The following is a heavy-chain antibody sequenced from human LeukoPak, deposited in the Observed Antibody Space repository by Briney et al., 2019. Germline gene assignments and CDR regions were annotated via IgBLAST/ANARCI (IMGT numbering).Heavy chain of an antibody. CDR3: ARDYGSGTLSDY. Sequence: PSVKVSCKASGGTFSSYAISWVRQAPGQGLEWMGGIIPIFGTANYAQKFQGRVTITADESTSTAYMELSSLRSEDTAVYYCARDYGSGTLSDYWGQGTLVTVSS. CDR2: IIPIFGTA. D-gene: IGHD3-10*01. J-gene: IGHJ4*02. CDR1: GGTFSSYA. V-gene: IGHV1-69*01.